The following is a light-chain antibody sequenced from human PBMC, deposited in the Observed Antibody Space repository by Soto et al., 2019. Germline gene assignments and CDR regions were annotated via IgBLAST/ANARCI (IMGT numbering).Light chain of an antibody. CDR3: QQYKSYLYT. V-gene: IGKV1-6*01. J-gene: IGKJ2*01. CDR1: QGIRTD. Sequence: AVQLTQSPSSLSASVGDRVTITCRASQGIRTDLGWYQQSPGKAPKVLIVGASTLQSGVPPRFSGSGSGTDFTLTISSLQPDDVATYYCQQYKSYLYTFGQGTKVDIK. CDR2: GAS.